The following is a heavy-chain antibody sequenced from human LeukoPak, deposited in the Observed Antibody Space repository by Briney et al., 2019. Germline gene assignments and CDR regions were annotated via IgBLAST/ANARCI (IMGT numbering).Heavy chain of an antibody. J-gene: IGHJ4*02. CDR3: ARVVKTGVLYYFDY. CDR2: IYYSGST. CDR1: GGSISSGSYY. D-gene: IGHD7-27*01. V-gene: IGHV4-61*02. Sequence: SQTLSLTCTVSGGSISSGSYYWSWIRQPAGKGLEWIGRIYYSGSTNYNPSLKSRVIISVDTSKNQFSLKLSSVTAADTAVYYCARVVKTGVLYYFDYWGQGTLVTVSS.